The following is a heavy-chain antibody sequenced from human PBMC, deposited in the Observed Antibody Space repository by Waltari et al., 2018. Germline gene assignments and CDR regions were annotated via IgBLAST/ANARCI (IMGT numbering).Heavy chain of an antibody. V-gene: IGHV5-51*01. CDR1: GYSFTSYW. J-gene: IGHJ3*02. CDR3: ARLPPLVGATKAAFDI. Sequence: EVQLAPSGAAVKKPGESLKISGKGSGYSFTSYWHVRLRQMPGKGREGMGIIYPGDSDTRYSPSFQGQVTISADKSISTAYLQWSSLKASDTAMYYCARLPPLVGATKAAFDIWGQGTMVTVSS. CDR2: IYPGDSDT. D-gene: IGHD1-26*01.